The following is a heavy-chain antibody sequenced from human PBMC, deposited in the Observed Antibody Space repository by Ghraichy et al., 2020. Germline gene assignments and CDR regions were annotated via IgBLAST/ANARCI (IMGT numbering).Heavy chain of an antibody. V-gene: IGHV4-34*01. CDR2: INHSGST. J-gene: IGHJ4*02. D-gene: IGHD3-22*01. Sequence: SQTLSLTCAVYGGSFSGYYWSWIRQPPGKGLEWIGEINHSGSTNYNPSLKSRVTISVDTSKNQFSLKLSSVTAADTAVYYCARGLPGGYYYDSSGYYYEYYLDYWGQGTLVTVSS. CDR1: GGSFSGYY. CDR3: ARGLPGGYYYDSSGYYYEYYLDY.